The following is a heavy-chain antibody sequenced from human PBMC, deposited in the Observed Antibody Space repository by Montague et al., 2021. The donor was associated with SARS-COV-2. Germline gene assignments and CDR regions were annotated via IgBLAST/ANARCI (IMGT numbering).Heavy chain of an antibody. CDR1: GGSITRNYY. J-gene: IGHJ3*02. Sequence: SETLSLTCTVSGGSITRNYYWGWIRQPPGKGLEWVGNIYYSGTTFITPSLESRVTISVDASKNQFSLNLTSVTAADTAVYYCARPLVRGVPKAFDIWDQGALVIVSS. CDR2: IYYSGTT. CDR3: ARPLVRGVPKAFDI. D-gene: IGHD3-10*01. V-gene: IGHV4-39*01.